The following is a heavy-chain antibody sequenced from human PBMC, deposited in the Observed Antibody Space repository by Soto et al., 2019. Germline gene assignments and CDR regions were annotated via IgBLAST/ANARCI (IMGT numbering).Heavy chain of an antibody. CDR3: ARGRSYYDSSGYSSRYYYGMDV. V-gene: IGHV1-69*13. CDR2: IIPIFGTA. J-gene: IGHJ6*02. D-gene: IGHD3-22*01. CDR1: GGTFSSYA. Sequence: SVKVSCKASGGTFSSYAISWVRQAPGQGLEWMGGIIPIFGTANYAQKFQGRVTITADESTSTAYMELSSLRSEDTAVYYCARGRSYYDSSGYSSRYYYGMDVWGQGTTVTVSS.